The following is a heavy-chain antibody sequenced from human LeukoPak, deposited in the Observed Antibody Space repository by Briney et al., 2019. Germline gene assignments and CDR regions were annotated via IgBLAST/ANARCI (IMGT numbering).Heavy chain of an antibody. Sequence: ASVKVSCKASGYTFTSYYMHWVRQAPGQGLEWMGIINPSGGSTSYAQKFQGRVTMTRDTSTSTVYMELSSLRSEDTAVYYCASAGVGATVRNWFDPWGQGTLVTVSS. CDR2: INPSGGST. CDR1: GYTFTSYY. D-gene: IGHD1-26*01. J-gene: IGHJ5*02. V-gene: IGHV1-46*01. CDR3: ASAGVGATVRNWFDP.